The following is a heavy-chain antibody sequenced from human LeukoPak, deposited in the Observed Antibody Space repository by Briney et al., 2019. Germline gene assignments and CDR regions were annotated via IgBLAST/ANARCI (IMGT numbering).Heavy chain of an antibody. CDR1: GFTFSSYG. Sequence: GGSLRLSCAASGFTFSSYGMHWVRQAPGEGLEWVAVISYDGSNKYYADSVKGRFTISRDNSKNTLYLQMNSLRAEDTALYYCAKATSWCGSGSFDYWGQGTLVTVSS. J-gene: IGHJ4*02. D-gene: IGHD3-10*01. CDR2: ISYDGSNK. CDR3: AKATSWCGSGSFDY. V-gene: IGHV3-30*18.